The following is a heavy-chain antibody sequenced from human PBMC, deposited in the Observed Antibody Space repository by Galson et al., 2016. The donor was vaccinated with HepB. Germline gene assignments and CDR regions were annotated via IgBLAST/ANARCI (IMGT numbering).Heavy chain of an antibody. CDR2: FYYSGIT. Sequence: SETLSLTCTVSGDSISSSAYYWGWIRQSPGMGLEWIGSFYYSGITFYNPSLKSRVTISVDTSKNQFSLNLSSVTAADTAVYYCVRGRTTFLDWGQGTLVTVSS. CDR3: VRGRTTFLD. CDR1: GDSISSSAYY. J-gene: IGHJ4*02. D-gene: IGHD2/OR15-2a*01. V-gene: IGHV4-39*07.